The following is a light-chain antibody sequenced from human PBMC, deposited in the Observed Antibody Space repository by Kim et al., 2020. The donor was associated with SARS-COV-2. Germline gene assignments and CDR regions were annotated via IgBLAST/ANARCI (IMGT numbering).Light chain of an antibody. CDR2: AVS. V-gene: IGKV1-17*03. J-gene: IGKJ4*01. CDR1: QGMSNY. CDR3: LQHNRYPLA. Sequence: DIQMTQYPSAVSASVGDRVTITCRASQGMSNYLAWFQQKPGKVPKCLIYAVSSLQSGVPSRFSGSGSGTEFTLTISGLQLEDFATYYCLQHNRYPLACGGGNELEI.